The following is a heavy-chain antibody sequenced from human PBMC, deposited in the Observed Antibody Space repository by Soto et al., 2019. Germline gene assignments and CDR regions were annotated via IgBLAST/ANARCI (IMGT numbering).Heavy chain of an antibody. Sequence: EVQLLESGGGLVQPGGSLRLSCAASGFTFSSYAMSWVRQAPGKGLEWVSAISGSGGSTYYADSVKGRFTISRDNSKNTLYLQMNSLRAEDTGVYYCAKSSDMLTGYYVPFDYWGQGSLVTVSS. D-gene: IGHD3-9*01. V-gene: IGHV3-23*01. CDR1: GFTFSSYA. J-gene: IGHJ4*02. CDR3: AKSSDMLTGYYVPFDY. CDR2: ISGSGGST.